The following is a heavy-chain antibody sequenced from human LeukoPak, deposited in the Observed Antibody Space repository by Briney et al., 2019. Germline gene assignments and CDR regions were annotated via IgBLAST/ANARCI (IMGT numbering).Heavy chain of an antibody. D-gene: IGHD2-2*01. Sequence: KSSETLSLTCTVSGGSISSYYWSWIRQPAGKGLEWIGRIYTSGSTNYNPSLKSRVTMSVDTSKNQFSLKLSSVTAADTAVYYCARDVRYCSSTSCYRIDPWGQGTLFTVSS. CDR2: IYTSGST. V-gene: IGHV4-4*07. CDR3: ARDVRYCSSTSCYRIDP. J-gene: IGHJ5*02. CDR1: GGSISSYY.